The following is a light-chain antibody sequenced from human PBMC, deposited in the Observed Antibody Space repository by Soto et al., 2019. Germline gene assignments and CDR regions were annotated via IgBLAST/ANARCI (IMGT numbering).Light chain of an antibody. CDR2: GAS. V-gene: IGKV3-20*01. Sequence: EIVLTQSPGTLSLSPGERATLSCRASQRVSSNYLAWYQQKSGQAPRLLIYGASSRATGIPDRFSGSGSGTDFTHTISNLEPEDFAVYYCQQYGNSPYAFGQGTELEI. CDR1: QRVSSNY. J-gene: IGKJ2*01. CDR3: QQYGNSPYA.